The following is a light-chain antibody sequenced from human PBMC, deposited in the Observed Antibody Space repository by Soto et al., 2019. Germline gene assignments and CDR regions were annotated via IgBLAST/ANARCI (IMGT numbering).Light chain of an antibody. CDR1: QSISTW. Sequence: DIQMTQSPSTLSAPVGDRVTITCRASQSISTWLAWYQQKPGEAPQLLIFDASNLESGGPSRFSGSGSGTEFTLTIISLQPDDFATYYCQQYDSYWTFGQGTKVDI. CDR3: QQYDSYWT. V-gene: IGKV1-5*01. CDR2: DAS. J-gene: IGKJ1*01.